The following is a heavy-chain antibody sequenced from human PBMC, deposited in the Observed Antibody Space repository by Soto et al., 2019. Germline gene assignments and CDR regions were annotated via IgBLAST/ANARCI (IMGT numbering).Heavy chain of an antibody. Sequence: EVQLVESGGGVVRPGGSLRLSCAASGFIFDDYGMSWVRQGPGKGLEWVSGINWNGGSTSYADSVKGRFTISRDNXKNSLYLQMNSLRAEDTALYYCARVRGYSYGYADYWGQGTLVTVSS. CDR3: ARVRGYSYGYADY. CDR1: GFIFDDYG. J-gene: IGHJ4*02. CDR2: INWNGGST. V-gene: IGHV3-20*04. D-gene: IGHD5-18*01.